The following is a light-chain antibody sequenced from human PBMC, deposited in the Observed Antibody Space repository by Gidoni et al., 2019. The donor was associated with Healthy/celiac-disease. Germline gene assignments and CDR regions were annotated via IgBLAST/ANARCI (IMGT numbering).Light chain of an antibody. CDR3: QQYNNWPALT. V-gene: IGKV3-15*01. Sequence: EIVMTQSSATLSVSPGERATLSCRASQSVSSNLAWYQQKPGQAPRPLIYGASTRATGIPARFSGSGSGTEFTLTISSLQSEDFAVYYCQQYNNWPALTFGGGTKVEIK. CDR1: QSVSSN. J-gene: IGKJ4*01. CDR2: GAS.